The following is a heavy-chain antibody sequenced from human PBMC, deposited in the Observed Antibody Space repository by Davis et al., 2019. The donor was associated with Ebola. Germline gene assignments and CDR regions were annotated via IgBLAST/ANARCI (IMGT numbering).Heavy chain of an antibody. Sequence: SETLSLTCAVSGGSISSNNWWSWVRQPPGMGLEWIGEIYPSGSTNYNPSLKSRVTISVDTSKNQFSLKLSSVTAADTAVYYCARAPFWSGYYYYYYGMDVWGKGTTVTVSS. CDR3: ARAPFWSGYYYYYYGMDV. CDR2: IYPSGST. J-gene: IGHJ6*04. V-gene: IGHV4-4*02. CDR1: GGSISSNNW. D-gene: IGHD3-3*01.